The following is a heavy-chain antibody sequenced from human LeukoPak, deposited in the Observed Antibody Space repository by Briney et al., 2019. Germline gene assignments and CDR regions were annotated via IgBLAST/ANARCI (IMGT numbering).Heavy chain of an antibody. Sequence: GGSLRLSCAASGFTFDDYGMSWVRQAPGKGLEWVSGINWNGGSTGYADSVKGRFTISRDNAKNSLYLQMNSLRAEDTAFYYCARGGYYDSSVVYWGQGTLVTVSS. V-gene: IGHV3-20*04. CDR3: ARGGYYDSSVVY. CDR2: INWNGGST. D-gene: IGHD3-22*01. CDR1: GFTFDDYG. J-gene: IGHJ4*02.